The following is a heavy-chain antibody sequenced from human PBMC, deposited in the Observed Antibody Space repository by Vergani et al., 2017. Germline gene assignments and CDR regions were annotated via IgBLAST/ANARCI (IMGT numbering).Heavy chain of an antibody. CDR2: ISSSGSYI. CDR3: ARDRGYSYGYGY. Sequence: EVQLVESGGGLVQPGGSLRLSCAASGFTFSSYEMNWVRQAPGKGLEWVSYISSSGSYIYYADSVKGRFTISRDNAKNSLYLQMNSLRAEDTAVYYCARDRGYSYGYGYWGQGTLVTVSS. CDR1: GFTFSSYE. D-gene: IGHD5-18*01. J-gene: IGHJ4*02. V-gene: IGHV3-48*03.